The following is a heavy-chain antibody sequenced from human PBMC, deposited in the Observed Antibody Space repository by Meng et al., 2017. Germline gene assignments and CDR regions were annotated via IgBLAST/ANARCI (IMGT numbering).Heavy chain of an antibody. CDR1: GGSFSDYY. Sequence: QRLQWGAVLFKPSETLSLTCVVSGGSFSDYYWSWIRQPPGKGLEWIGEINHSGSTNYNPSLESRATISVDTSQNNLSLKLSSVTAADSAVYYCARGPTTMAHDFDYWGQGTLVTVSS. CDR2: INHSGST. J-gene: IGHJ4*02. CDR3: ARGPTTMAHDFDY. V-gene: IGHV4-34*01. D-gene: IGHD4-11*01.